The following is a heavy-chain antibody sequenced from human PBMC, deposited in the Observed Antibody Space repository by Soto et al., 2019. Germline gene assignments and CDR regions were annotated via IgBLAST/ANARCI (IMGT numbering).Heavy chain of an antibody. CDR1: GFTFSNYA. CDR2: IASDGKDK. Sequence: QVQLVESGGGVVQPGRSLKLSCAASGFTFSNYAIHWVRQAPGKGLEWVAVIASDGKDKRYADSVKGRFTISRDNSKNTVYLQMNSLRVEDTAVYYCAKDGAIAAADYFFDYWGQGSLVTVSS. CDR3: AKDGAIAAADYFFDY. J-gene: IGHJ4*02. V-gene: IGHV3-30*18. D-gene: IGHD6-13*01.